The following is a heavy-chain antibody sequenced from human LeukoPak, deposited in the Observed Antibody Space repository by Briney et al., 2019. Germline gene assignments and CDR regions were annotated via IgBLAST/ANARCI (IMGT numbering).Heavy chain of an antibody. Sequence: GGSLRLSCAASGFSVSSYDLNWVRQAPGKGLEWVSAISGSGGSTYYADSVKGRFTISRDNSKNTLYLQMNSLRAEDTAVYYCAKIPAAIREFDPWGQGTLVTVSS. V-gene: IGHV3-23*01. CDR3: AKIPAAIREFDP. D-gene: IGHD2-2*02. CDR2: ISGSGGST. J-gene: IGHJ5*02. CDR1: GFSVSSYD.